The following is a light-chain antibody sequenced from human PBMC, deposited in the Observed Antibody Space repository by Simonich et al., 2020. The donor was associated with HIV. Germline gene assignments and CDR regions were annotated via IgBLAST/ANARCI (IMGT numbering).Light chain of an antibody. J-gene: IGLJ2*01. CDR2: DVS. CDR3: SSYTSTSTWV. CDR1: RSDVGGYKY. V-gene: IGLV2-14*03. Sequence: QSALTQPASVSGSPGQSITISCTGTRSDVGGYKYVSWYQHHPGKAPKLMIYDVSKRPSGVSNRFSGSKSGNTASLTISGLQAEDQADYYCSSYTSTSTWVFGGGTKLTVL.